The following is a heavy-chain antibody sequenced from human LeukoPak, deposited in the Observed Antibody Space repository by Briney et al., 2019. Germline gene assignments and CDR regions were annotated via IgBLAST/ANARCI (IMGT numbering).Heavy chain of an antibody. CDR1: GGSISSSSYY. CDR2: IYYSGST. Sequence: PSETLSLTCTVSGGSISSSSYYWGWIRQPPGNGLEWIGSIYYSGSTYYNPSLKSRVTISVDTSKNQFSLKLSSVTAADTAVYYCARGQARLAWFDPWGQGTLVTVSS. D-gene: IGHD6-19*01. J-gene: IGHJ5*02. V-gene: IGHV4-39*01. CDR3: ARGQARLAWFDP.